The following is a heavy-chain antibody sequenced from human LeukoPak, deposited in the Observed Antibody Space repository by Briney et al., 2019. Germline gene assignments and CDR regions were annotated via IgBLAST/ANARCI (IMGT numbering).Heavy chain of an antibody. V-gene: IGHV1-46*01. Sequence: ASVKVSRKASGYTFTSYYMHWVRQAPGQGLEWMGIINPTGGSTSYAQKFQGRVTMTRDTSTSTVYMELSSLRSEDTAVYYCARDGLGYCSGSSCYSGDYFDYWGQGTLVTVSS. CDR3: ARDGLGYCSGSSCYSGDYFDY. CDR1: GYTFTSYY. J-gene: IGHJ4*02. CDR2: INPTGGST. D-gene: IGHD2-15*01.